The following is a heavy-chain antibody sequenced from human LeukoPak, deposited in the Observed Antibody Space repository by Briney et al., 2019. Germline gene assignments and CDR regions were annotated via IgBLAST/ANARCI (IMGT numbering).Heavy chain of an antibody. V-gene: IGHV1-2*02. D-gene: IGHD5-18*01. CDR2: INPDSGGT. J-gene: IGHJ4*02. Sequence: GSSVKVSCKASGYTFTGYYMHWVRQAPGQGLEWMGWINPDSGGTNYAQKFQGRVTMTRDTSISTAYMELSRLRSDDTAVYYCARVRYSYGPFDYWGQGTLVTVSS. CDR3: ARVRYSYGPFDY. CDR1: GYTFTGYY.